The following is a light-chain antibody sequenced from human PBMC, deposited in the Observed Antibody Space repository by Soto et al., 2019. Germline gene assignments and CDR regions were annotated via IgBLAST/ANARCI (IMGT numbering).Light chain of an antibody. J-gene: IGKJ1*01. Sequence: EIVLTQSPGTLSLSPGERVTVSCRASQSVGSSYLAWYQQKPGQAPRLLMYGASTRATGIPARFSGSGSGTEFTLTISSLQSEDFAVYYCQQYNNWPRTFGQGTKVDI. CDR3: QQYNNWPRT. CDR1: QSVGSSY. V-gene: IGKV3-15*01. CDR2: GAS.